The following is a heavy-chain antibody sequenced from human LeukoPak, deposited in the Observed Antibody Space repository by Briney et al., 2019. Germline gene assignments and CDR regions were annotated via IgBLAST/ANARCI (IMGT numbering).Heavy chain of an antibody. J-gene: IGHJ5*02. CDR1: GDSIISSDYY. D-gene: IGHD3-22*01. Sequence: SETLSLTCTVSGDSIISSDYYWGWIRQPPGKGLEWIGTIFFSGSTYYNPSLKSRVTISVDTSKNQFSLKLNSVTAADTAVYYCARTKLGYSYLVYPWGQGTLVTVSS. CDR3: ARTKLGYSYLVYP. V-gene: IGHV4-39*01. CDR2: IFFSGST.